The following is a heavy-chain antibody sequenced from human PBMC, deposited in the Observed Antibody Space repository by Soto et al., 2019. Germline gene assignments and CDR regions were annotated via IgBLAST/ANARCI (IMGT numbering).Heavy chain of an antibody. CDR2: IYYSGST. D-gene: IGHD3-3*01. V-gene: IGHV4-31*03. Sequence: SETLYLTCTVSGGSISSGGYYWSWIRQHPGKGLEWIGYIYYSGSTYYNPSLKSRVTISVDTSKNQFSLKLSSVTAADTAVYYCARRRDYDFWSGYYTTDNWFDPWGQGTLVTVSS. J-gene: IGHJ5*02. CDR1: GGSISSGGYY. CDR3: ARRRDYDFWSGYYTTDNWFDP.